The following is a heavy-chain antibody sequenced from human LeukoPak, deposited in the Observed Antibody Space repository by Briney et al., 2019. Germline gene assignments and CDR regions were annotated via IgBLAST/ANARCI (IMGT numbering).Heavy chain of an antibody. V-gene: IGHV3-48*01. CDR1: GFTFNSYS. CDR2: ISGSGSTI. J-gene: IGHJ4*02. CDR3: ARDHRRVAVSPTDY. Sequence: GGSLRLSCATSGFTFNSYSMNWVRQAPGKGLEWISYISGSGSTIYYADSVKGRFTVSRDNAKNSLYLQMNSLRAEDTAVYYCARDHRRVAVSPTDYWGQGTLVTVSS. D-gene: IGHD6-19*01.